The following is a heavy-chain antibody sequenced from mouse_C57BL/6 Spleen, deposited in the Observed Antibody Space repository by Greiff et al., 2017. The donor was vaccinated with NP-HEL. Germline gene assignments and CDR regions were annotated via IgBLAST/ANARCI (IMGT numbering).Heavy chain of an antibody. CDR2: IHPNSGST. V-gene: IGHV1-64*01. D-gene: IGHD1-1*01. Sequence: QVQLKQPGAELVKPGASVKLSCKASGYTFTSYWMHWVKQRPGQGLEWIGMIHPNSGSTNYNEKFKSKATLTVYKSSSTAYMQLSSLTSEDSAVYYCARSNGSSYDYYAMDYWGQGTSVTVSS. CDR1: GYTFTSYW. J-gene: IGHJ4*01. CDR3: ARSNGSSYDYYAMDY.